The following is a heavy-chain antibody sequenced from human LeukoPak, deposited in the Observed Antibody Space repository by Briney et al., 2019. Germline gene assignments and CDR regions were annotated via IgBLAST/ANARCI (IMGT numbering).Heavy chain of an antibody. V-gene: IGHV4-59*01. J-gene: IGHJ4*02. D-gene: IGHD4-17*01. Sequence: SETLSLTCTVSDGSITSDDWSWVRQPPGKGLEFIGHVHYSGTANYKPSLRSRVTISIATSKQQFFLKLKSVTAADTAVYYCARGYGDFRVEGRYFHSWGQGTLVTVSS. CDR3: ARGYGDFRVEGRYFHS. CDR1: DGSITSDD. CDR2: VHYSGTA.